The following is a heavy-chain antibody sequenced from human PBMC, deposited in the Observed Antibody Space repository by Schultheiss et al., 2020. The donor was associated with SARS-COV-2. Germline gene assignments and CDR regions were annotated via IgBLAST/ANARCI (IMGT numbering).Heavy chain of an antibody. CDR2: ISSSSSYI. V-gene: IGHV3-21*04. Sequence: GGSLRLSCTASGFTFGDYAMSWVRQAPGKGLEWVSSISSSSSYIYYADSVKGRFTISRDNAKNSLYLQMNSLRAEDTAVYYCARYYGGNLYYYYGMDVWGQGTTVTVSS. CDR3: ARYYGGNLYYYYGMDV. D-gene: IGHD4-23*01. J-gene: IGHJ6*02. CDR1: GFTFGDYA.